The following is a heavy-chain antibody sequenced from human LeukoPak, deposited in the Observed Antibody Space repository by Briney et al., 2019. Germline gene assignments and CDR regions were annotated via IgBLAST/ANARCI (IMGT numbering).Heavy chain of an antibody. CDR1: GFTFSSYS. Sequence: PGGSLRLSCAASGFTFSSYSMNWVRQAPGKGLEWVSSISSSSSYIYYADSLKGRFTISRDNAKNSLYLQMNSLRAEDTAVYYCARDYEDYGEYHRRFDYWGQGTLVTVSS. CDR2: ISSSSSYI. D-gene: IGHD4-17*01. J-gene: IGHJ4*02. V-gene: IGHV3-21*01. CDR3: ARDYEDYGEYHRRFDY.